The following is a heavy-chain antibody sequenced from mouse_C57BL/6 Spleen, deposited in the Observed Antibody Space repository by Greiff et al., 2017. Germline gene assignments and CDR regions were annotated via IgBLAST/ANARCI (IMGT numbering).Heavy chain of an antibody. D-gene: IGHD2-4*01. J-gene: IGHJ4*01. V-gene: IGHV14-3*01. CDR2: IDPANGNT. CDR1: GFNIKNTY. CDR3: ARREDYDEDYAMDY. Sequence: EVQRVESVAELVRPGASVKLSCTASGFNIKNTYMHWVKQRPEQGLEWIGRIDPANGNTKYAPKFQGKATITADTSSNTAYLQLSSLTSEDTAIYYCARREDYDEDYAMDYWGQGTSVTVSS.